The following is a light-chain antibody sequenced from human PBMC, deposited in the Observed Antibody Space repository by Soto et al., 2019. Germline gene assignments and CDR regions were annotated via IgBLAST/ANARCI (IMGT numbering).Light chain of an antibody. CDR3: QQYGSSGT. Sequence: VMTQSPATLSVSPGERATLSCRARQSVSSSYLAWYQQKPGQAPRLLIYGASNRATGIPDRFSGSGSGTDFTLTISRLEPEDFAVYYCQQYGSSGTFGQGTKVDIK. CDR1: QSVSSSY. V-gene: IGKV3-20*01. CDR2: GAS. J-gene: IGKJ1*01.